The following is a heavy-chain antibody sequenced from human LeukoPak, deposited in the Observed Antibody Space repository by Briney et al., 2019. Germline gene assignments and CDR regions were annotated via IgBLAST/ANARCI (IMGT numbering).Heavy chain of an antibody. CDR3: ARVAPVLTGAYYDY. Sequence: PSETLCLTCAGYGGSFSGYYWSWIRQPPGKGLEWIGEINHSGSTNYNPSLKSRVTISVDTSKNQFSLKLSSVTAADTAVYYCARVAPVLTGAYYDYWGQGTLVTVSS. V-gene: IGHV4-34*01. D-gene: IGHD3-9*01. CDR2: INHSGST. J-gene: IGHJ4*02. CDR1: GGSFSGYY.